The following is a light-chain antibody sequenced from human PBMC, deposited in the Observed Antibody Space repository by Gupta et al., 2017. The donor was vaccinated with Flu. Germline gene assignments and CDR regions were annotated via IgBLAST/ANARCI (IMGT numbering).Light chain of an antibody. J-gene: IGLJ3*02. CDR3: AAWDDSLKGWV. Sequence: QSVLTQPPSASWTPGQRVTISCSGSSSNIGRNTVNWYQQLPGTAPKVLIYNNNQRPSGVPDRFSGSKPGTSASLAISGLQSEDEADYYCAAWDDSLKGWVFGGGTKLTVL. V-gene: IGLV1-44*01. CDR2: NNN. CDR1: SSNIGRNT.